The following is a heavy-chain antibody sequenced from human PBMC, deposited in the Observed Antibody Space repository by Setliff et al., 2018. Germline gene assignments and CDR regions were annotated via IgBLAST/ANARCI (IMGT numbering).Heavy chain of an antibody. CDR3: ARAPLDYSYGLDV. V-gene: IGHV4-59*01. J-gene: IGHJ6*02. CDR1: GDSINNFY. CDR2: IFSDGTT. Sequence: PSETLSLTCSVSGDSINNFYWNWIRQSPGTGLEWIGYIFSDGTTYYNPSLKSRVAMSVDTSKKQFSLSLSAVTAADTAKYYCARAPLDYSYGLDVWGQGTTVTVSS.